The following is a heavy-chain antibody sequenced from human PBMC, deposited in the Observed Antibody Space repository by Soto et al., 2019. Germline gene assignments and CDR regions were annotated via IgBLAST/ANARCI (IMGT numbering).Heavy chain of an antibody. Sequence: QVQLVQSGAEVKKPGASVKVSCKASGYTFTGYYIHWVRQAPGLGLEWMGWVNPNSGGSNSAQKFQGRVTMTRDTSISTAYMELRSLKSDDTAIYYCARGRRVLRFLEWHDDAFDIWGQGTMVTVSS. D-gene: IGHD3-3*01. CDR1: GYTFTGYY. V-gene: IGHV1-2*02. CDR3: ARGRRVLRFLEWHDDAFDI. CDR2: VNPNSGGS. J-gene: IGHJ3*02.